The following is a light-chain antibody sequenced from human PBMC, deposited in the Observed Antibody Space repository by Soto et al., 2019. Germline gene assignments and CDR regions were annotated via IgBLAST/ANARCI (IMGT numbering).Light chain of an antibody. J-gene: IGLJ1*01. V-gene: IGLV1-44*01. Sequence: QAVLTQPPSASGTPGQRVTISCSGGSSNIGSNTVTWYQQLPGTAPKLLIYTNNQRPSGVPDRFSGSRSGTSASLAISGLQSEDESDYYCAAWDDNVNGYVFGTGTKVTVL. CDR3: AAWDDNVNGYV. CDR1: SSNIGSNT. CDR2: TNN.